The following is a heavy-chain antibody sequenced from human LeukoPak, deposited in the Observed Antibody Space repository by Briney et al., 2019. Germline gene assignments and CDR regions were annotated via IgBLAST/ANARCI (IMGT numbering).Heavy chain of an antibody. CDR2: IYYSGST. CDR3: ARELQYDYFDY. CDR1: GGSISSHY. V-gene: IGHV4-59*11. Sequence: SETQSLTCTVSGGSISSHYWSWIRQPPGKGLEWIGYIYYSGSTNYNPSLKSRVTISVDTSKNQFSLKLSSVTAADTAVYYCARELQYDYFDYWGQGTLVTVSS. J-gene: IGHJ4*02. D-gene: IGHD5-24*01.